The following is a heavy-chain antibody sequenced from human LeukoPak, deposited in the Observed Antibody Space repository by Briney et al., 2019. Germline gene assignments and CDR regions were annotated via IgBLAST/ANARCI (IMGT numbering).Heavy chain of an antibody. CDR3: ARARSDVMDV. J-gene: IGHJ6*04. V-gene: IGHV4-61*01. Sequence: SETLSLTCSVSGGSVSSGSYYWSWIRQPPGKGLEWIAYIYYSGSTNYNPSLKSRVTISVDTFKNQFSLKLSSVTAADTAVYYCARARSDVMDVWGKGTTVTVSS. CDR1: GGSVSSGSYY. CDR2: IYYSGST.